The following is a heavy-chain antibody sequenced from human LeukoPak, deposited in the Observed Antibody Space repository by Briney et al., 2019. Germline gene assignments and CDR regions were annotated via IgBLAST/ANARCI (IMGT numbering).Heavy chain of an antibody. CDR2: IYYSGST. CDR3: ARDSMITFGGTHYMDV. CDR1: GFIFSSYS. V-gene: IGHV4-39*07. D-gene: IGHD3-16*01. J-gene: IGHJ6*03. Sequence: GSLRLSCAASGFIFSSYSMNWVRQPPGKGLEWIGSIYYSGSTYYNPSLKSRVTVSVDTSKNQFSLKLSSVTAADTAVYYCARDSMITFGGTHYMDVWGKGTTVTVSS.